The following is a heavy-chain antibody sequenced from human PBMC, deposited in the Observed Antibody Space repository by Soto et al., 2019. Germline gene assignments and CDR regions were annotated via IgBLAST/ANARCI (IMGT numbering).Heavy chain of an antibody. V-gene: IGHV3-21*01. CDR2: IGRRGDI. CDR1: GFSFSTYS. Sequence: VGSLRLSCEASGFSFSTYSMHWVRQAPGKGLEWVSSIGRRGDIYYADSVKGRFTISRDNAKNSVSLQMNSLRDEDTAVYYCAREETAWPLAYGLDVWGQGTTVTVSS. J-gene: IGHJ6*02. D-gene: IGHD2-21*02. CDR3: AREETAWPLAYGLDV.